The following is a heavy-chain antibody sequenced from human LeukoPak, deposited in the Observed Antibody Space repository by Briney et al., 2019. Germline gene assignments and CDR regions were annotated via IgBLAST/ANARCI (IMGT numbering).Heavy chain of an antibody. D-gene: IGHD1-26*01. J-gene: IGHJ4*02. CDR2: INPSGGST. Sequence: GASVKVSCKASGYTFTGYYMHWVRQAPGQGLEWMGIINPSGGSTSYAQKFQGRVTMTRDTSTSTVYMELSSLRSEDTAVYYCARGGIDVGATVAFDYWGQGTLVTVSS. CDR3: ARGGIDVGATVAFDY. CDR1: GYTFTGYY. V-gene: IGHV1-46*01.